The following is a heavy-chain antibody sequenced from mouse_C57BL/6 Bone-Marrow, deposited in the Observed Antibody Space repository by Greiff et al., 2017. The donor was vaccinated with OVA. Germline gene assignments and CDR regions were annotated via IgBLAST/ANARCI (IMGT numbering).Heavy chain of an antibody. CDR3: TRGYSNYYAMDY. J-gene: IGHJ4*01. V-gene: IGHV1-15*01. D-gene: IGHD2-5*01. Sequence: QVQLQQSGAELVRPGASVTLSCKASGYTFTDYEMHWVKQTPVHGLEWIGAIDPETGGTAYNQKFKGKAILTAAKSSSTAYMELRSLTSEDSAVYYCTRGYSNYYAMDYGDQGTSVTVTS. CDR1: GYTFTDYE. CDR2: IDPETGGT.